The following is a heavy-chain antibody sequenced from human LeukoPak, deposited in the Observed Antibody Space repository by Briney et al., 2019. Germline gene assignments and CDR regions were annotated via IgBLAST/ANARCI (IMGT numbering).Heavy chain of an antibody. D-gene: IGHD3-22*01. CDR1: GFSFSSYW. Sequence: GGSLRLSCAASGFSFSSYWMTWVRQAPGKGLEWVANIKQDGTEKYYVDSVKGRFTISRDNAKNSLYLEMNSLRVDDAAIYYCARNGERYYDSSASRPFDYWGQGTLVTVSS. J-gene: IGHJ4*02. CDR3: ARNGERYYDSSASRPFDY. V-gene: IGHV3-7*01. CDR2: IKQDGTEK.